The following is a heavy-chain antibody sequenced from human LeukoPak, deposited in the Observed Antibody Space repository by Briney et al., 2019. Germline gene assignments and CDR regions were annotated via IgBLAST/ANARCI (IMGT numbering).Heavy chain of an antibody. J-gene: IGHJ6*02. CDR2: ISAYNGNT. D-gene: IGHD3-16*01. Sequence: GASVKVSCKASGYTFTSYGISWVRQAPGQGLEWMGWISAYNGNTNYAQKLQGRVTMTTDTSTSTAYMELRSLRSDDTAVYYCARDSLITFWGVTPYYYGMDVWGQGTTVTVSS. V-gene: IGHV1-18*01. CDR1: GYTFTSYG. CDR3: ARDSLITFWGVTPYYYGMDV.